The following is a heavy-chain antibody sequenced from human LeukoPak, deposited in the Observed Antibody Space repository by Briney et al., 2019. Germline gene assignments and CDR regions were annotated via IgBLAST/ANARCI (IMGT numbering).Heavy chain of an antibody. Sequence: GGSLRLSCAASGFTFSSYGMSWVRQAPGKGLEWVSAISGRGGNTYYADSVKGRFTISRDNFKNTLYLQMNSLRAEDTAIYYCARDRAYGGDYDYWGQGTLVTVSS. J-gene: IGHJ4*02. CDR3: ARDRAYGGDYDY. D-gene: IGHD3-10*01. CDR1: GFTFSSYG. CDR2: ISGRGGNT. V-gene: IGHV3-23*01.